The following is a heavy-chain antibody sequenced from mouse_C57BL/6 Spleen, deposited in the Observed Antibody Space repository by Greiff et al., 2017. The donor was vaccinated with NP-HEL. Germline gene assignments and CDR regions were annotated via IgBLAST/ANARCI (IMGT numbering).Heavy chain of an antibody. CDR2: ISDGGSYT. CDR3: ARAPIYDGYPWFAY. J-gene: IGHJ3*01. D-gene: IGHD2-3*01. V-gene: IGHV5-4*01. CDR1: GFTFSSYA. Sequence: EVQGVESGGGLVKPGGSLKLSCAASGFTFSSYAMSWVRQTPEKRLEWVATISDGGSYTYYPDNVKGRFTISRDNAKNNLYLQMSHLKSEDTAMYYGARAPIYDGYPWFAYWGQGTLVTVSA.